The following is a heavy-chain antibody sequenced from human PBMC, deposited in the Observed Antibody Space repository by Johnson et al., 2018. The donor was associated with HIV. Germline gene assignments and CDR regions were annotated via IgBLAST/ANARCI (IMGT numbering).Heavy chain of an antibody. CDR3: TTAIVIDAFDI. CDR2: ISWNSGNI. V-gene: IGHV3-9*01. CDR1: GFSVDDYA. D-gene: IGHD3-16*02. J-gene: IGHJ3*02. Sequence: VQLVESGGGLVQPGRSLRLSCRASGFSVDDYAMHWVRQAPGKGLEWVSGISWNSGNIDYADSVKGRFTISRDNARSSLFLQMSSLKTDDTAVYYCTTAIVIDAFDIWGQGTMVTVSS.